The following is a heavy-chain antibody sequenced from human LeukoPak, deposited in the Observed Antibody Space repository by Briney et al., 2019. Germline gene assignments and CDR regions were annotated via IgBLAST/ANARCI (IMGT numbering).Heavy chain of an antibody. D-gene: IGHD1-14*01. V-gene: IGHV3-21*01. Sequence: GGSLRLSCTASGFTFTGYRMNWVRQAPGKGLEWVSSIRSRSNEIYYADSVKGRFTISRDNAKNSVFPQIHSLRAEDTAVYYCTRDLDLYNDAFDIWGQGTRVIVSS. CDR1: GFTFTGYR. CDR3: TRDLDLYNDAFDI. J-gene: IGHJ3*02. CDR2: IRSRSNEI.